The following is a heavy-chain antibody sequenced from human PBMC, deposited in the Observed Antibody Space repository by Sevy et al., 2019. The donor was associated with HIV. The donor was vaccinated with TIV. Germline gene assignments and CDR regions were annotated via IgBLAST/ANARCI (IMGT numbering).Heavy chain of an antibody. CDR3: ARERRTYYDTSGYPYLLEAGFDY. D-gene: IGHD3-22*01. CDR2: INSDSDTM. CDR1: GFPFNYYA. V-gene: IGHV3-48*02. J-gene: IGHJ4*02. Sequence: GGSLRLSCVASGFPFNYYAMNWVRQAPGKGLEWILYINSDSDTMYYGDSVKGRFTNSRDNAKNSRYLQMNSLRDEDTAVYYCARERRTYYDTSGYPYLLEAGFDYWGQGTLVTVSS.